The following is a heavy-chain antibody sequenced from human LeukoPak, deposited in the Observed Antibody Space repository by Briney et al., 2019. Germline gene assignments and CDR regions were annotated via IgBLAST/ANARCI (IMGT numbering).Heavy chain of an antibody. J-gene: IGHJ1*01. Sequence: GGSLRLSCAASGFTFSSYSMNWVRQAPGKGLEWVANIWYDDDESNKYYADSVRGRFTISRDNSKNTMYLQMSSLRVDDTAVYYCARELCIPQAGWQIQHWGQGTLVTVSS. V-gene: IGHV3-33*08. CDR1: GFTFSSYS. CDR2: IWYDDDESNK. CDR3: ARELCIPQAGWQIQH. D-gene: IGHD6-13*01.